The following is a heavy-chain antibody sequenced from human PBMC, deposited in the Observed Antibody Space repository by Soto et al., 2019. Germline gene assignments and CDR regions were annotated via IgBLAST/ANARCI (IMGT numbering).Heavy chain of an antibody. J-gene: IGHJ4*02. CDR2: ISYDGSNK. D-gene: IGHD6-6*01. CDR3: ARDWSSGEFDY. CDR1: GFTFSSYA. Sequence: SLRLSCAASGFTFSSYAMHWVRQAPGKGLEWVAVISYDGSNKYYADSVKGRFTISRDNSKNTLYLQMNSLRAEDTAVYYCARDWSSGEFDYWGQGTLVTVSS. V-gene: IGHV3-30-3*01.